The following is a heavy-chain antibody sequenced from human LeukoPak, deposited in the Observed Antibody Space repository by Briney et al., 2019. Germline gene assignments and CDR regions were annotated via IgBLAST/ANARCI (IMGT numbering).Heavy chain of an antibody. V-gene: IGHV4-39*01. CDR1: GGSISSSSYY. J-gene: IGHJ4*02. Sequence: SETLSLTCTVSGGSISSSSYYWGWIRQPPGKGLEWIGSIYYSGSTYYNPSLKSRVTISVDTSKNQFSLKLSSVTAADTAVYYCARVDYDSSGYYYRDWGQGTLVTVSS. D-gene: IGHD3-22*01. CDR3: ARVDYDSSGYYYRD. CDR2: IYYSGST.